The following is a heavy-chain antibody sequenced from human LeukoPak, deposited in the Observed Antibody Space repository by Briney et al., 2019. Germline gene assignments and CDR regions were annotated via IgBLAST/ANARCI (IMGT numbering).Heavy chain of an antibody. V-gene: IGHV4-39*07. CDR2: IYYSGST. D-gene: IGHD1-14*01. CDR3: ARDLRNRKGSHY. Sequence: SETLSLTCTVSSGSISTSNYYWGWIRQPPGKGLEWIGSIYYSGSTYYNPSLKSRVTISVDTSKNQFSLKLSSVTAADTAVYYCARDLRNRKGSHYWGQGTLVTVSS. J-gene: IGHJ4*02. CDR1: SGSISTSNYY.